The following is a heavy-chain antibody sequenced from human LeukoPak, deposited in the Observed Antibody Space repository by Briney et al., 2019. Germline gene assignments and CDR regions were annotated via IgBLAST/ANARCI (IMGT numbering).Heavy chain of an antibody. CDR3: ARGHDYGDLMSY. Sequence: ASVKVSCKASGYTFTSYYIHLVRQAPGQGLEWMGWINPNSGGTNYAQKFQGRVTMTRDTSISTAYMELSRLRSDDTAVYYCARGHDYGDLMSYWGQGTLVTVSS. V-gene: IGHV1-2*02. D-gene: IGHD4-17*01. J-gene: IGHJ4*02. CDR1: GYTFTSYY. CDR2: INPNSGGT.